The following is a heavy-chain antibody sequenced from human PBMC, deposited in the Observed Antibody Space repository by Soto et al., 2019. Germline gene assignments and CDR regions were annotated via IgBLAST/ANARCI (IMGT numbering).Heavy chain of an antibody. CDR1: GFIFSSYA. Sequence: GGSLRLCCAASGFIFSSYAMHWVRQAPGKGLEWVAVISYDGSNKYYADSVKGRFTISRDNSKNTLYLQMNSLRAEDTAVYYCARDKMYYDSSGYYYYYYGMDVWGQGTTVTVSS. D-gene: IGHD3-22*01. CDR3: ARDKMYYDSSGYYYYYYGMDV. J-gene: IGHJ6*02. V-gene: IGHV3-30-3*01. CDR2: ISYDGSNK.